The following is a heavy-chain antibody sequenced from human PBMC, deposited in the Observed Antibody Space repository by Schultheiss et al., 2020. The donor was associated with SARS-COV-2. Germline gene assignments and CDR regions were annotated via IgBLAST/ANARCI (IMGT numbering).Heavy chain of an antibody. D-gene: IGHD5-12*01. V-gene: IGHV3-23*01. CDR1: GFTFSSYA. Sequence: GESLKISCAASGFTFSSYAMSWVRQAPGKGLEWVSAISGSGGSTYYADSVKGRFTISRDNSKNTLYLQMNSLRAEDTAVYYCARGRGDYFDYWGQGTLVTVSS. CDR2: ISGSGGST. CDR3: ARGRGDYFDY. J-gene: IGHJ4*02.